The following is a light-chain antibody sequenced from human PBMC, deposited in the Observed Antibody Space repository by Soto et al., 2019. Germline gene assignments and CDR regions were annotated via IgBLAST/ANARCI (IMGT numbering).Light chain of an antibody. J-gene: IGKJ4*01. V-gene: IGKV3-20*01. Sequence: VVLTQSPGTLSLSPGDRATLSCRASQTVDSDDLAWYQPNPGQDPRLLISRGYFMATGVPHRFSGSQSGTDFTRTISGLATEEFPVDYWPQYGSSPRTFGGGTRV. CDR1: QTVDSDD. CDR3: PQYGSSPRT. CDR2: RGY.